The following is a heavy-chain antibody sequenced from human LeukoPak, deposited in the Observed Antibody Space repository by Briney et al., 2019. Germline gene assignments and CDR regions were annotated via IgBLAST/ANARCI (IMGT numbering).Heavy chain of an antibody. D-gene: IGHD5-18*01. Sequence: GGSLRLSCAVSGFSFSSYWMSWVRQAPGKGLEWVAVISYDGSNKYYADSVKGRFTISRDNSKNTLYLQMNSLRAEDTAVYYCARDRIQLWFGAFDIWGQGTMVTVSS. J-gene: IGHJ3*02. CDR1: GFSFSSYW. CDR3: ARDRIQLWFGAFDI. CDR2: ISYDGSNK. V-gene: IGHV3-30-3*01.